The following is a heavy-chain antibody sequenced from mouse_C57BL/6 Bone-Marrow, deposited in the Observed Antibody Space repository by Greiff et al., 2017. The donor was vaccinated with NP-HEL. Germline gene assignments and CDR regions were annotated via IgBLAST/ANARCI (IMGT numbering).Heavy chain of an antibody. CDR1: GFTFSSYA. CDR2: ISRGGDYI. V-gene: IGHV5-9-1*02. J-gene: IGHJ3*01. Sequence: EVQLVESGEGLVKPGGSLKLSCAASGFTFSSYAMSWVRQTPEKRLEWVAYISRGGDYIYYADTVKGRFTISRDNARNTLYLQMSSLKSEDTAMYYCTRGDYGSSYDAWFAYWGQGTLVTVSA. CDR3: TRGDYGSSYDAWFAY. D-gene: IGHD1-1*01.